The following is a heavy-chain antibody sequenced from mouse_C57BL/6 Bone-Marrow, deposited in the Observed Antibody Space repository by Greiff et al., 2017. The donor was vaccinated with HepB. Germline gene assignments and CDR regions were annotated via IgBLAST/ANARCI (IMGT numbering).Heavy chain of an antibody. CDR3: ARKGYCKGYYFDY. J-gene: IGHJ2*01. V-gene: IGHV5-4*03. CDR1: GFTFSSYA. Sequence: EVKLMESGGGLVKPGGSLKLSCAASGFTFSSYAMSWVRQTPEKRLEWVATISDGGSYTYYPDNVKGRFTISRDNAKNNLYLQMSHLKSEDTAMYYCARKGYCKGYYFDYWGQGTTLTVSS. CDR2: ISDGGSYT. D-gene: IGHD2-14*01.